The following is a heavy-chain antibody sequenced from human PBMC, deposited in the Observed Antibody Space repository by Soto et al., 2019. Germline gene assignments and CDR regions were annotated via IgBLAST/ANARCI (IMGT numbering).Heavy chain of an antibody. J-gene: IGHJ5*01. V-gene: IGHV4-34*01. CDR3: STRAYDTNGYYRFDP. CDR2: INHSGRV. Sequence: PSDTLSLTCAVYGGSFSGHSWTWIRQSPGKGLEWIGDINHSGRVNYSPSLKSRVPISLDTSKNQFSLTLSAVTAADTAMYYCSTRAYDTNGYYRFDPWGQGTLVTVSS. D-gene: IGHD3-22*01. CDR1: GGSFSGHS.